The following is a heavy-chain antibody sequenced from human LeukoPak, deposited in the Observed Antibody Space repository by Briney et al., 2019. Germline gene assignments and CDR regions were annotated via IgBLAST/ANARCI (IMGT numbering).Heavy chain of an antibody. CDR3: ARSEIYYDSSGYYYP. J-gene: IGHJ5*02. CDR2: IYYSGST. Sequence: SGTLSLTCAVSGDSITSSNWWSWVRQPPGKGLEWSGSIYYSGSTYYNPSLKSRVTISVDTSKNQFSLKLSSVTAADTAVYYCARSEIYYDSSGYYYPWGQGTLVTVSS. V-gene: IGHV4-4*02. CDR1: GDSITSSNW. D-gene: IGHD3-22*01.